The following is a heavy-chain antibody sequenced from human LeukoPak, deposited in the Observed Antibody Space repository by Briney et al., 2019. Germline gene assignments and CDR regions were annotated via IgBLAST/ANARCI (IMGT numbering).Heavy chain of an antibody. V-gene: IGHV3-21*01. CDR1: GITFSSYT. CDR3: ARALTTLTYEGY. D-gene: IGHD1-1*01. Sequence: GSLRLSCAASGITFSSYTMPLVRQAPGKGLEWVSSISGSNSYIFYADSVKGRFTVSRDNAKDSLYLQMNSLRAEDTAVYYCARALTTLTYEGYWGQGTLVTVSS. CDR2: ISGSNSYI. J-gene: IGHJ4*02.